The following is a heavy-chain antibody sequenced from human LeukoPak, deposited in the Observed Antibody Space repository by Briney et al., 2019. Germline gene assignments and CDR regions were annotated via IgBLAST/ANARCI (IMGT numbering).Heavy chain of an antibody. V-gene: IGHV4-59*01. CDR3: ARGGYYGSGNDFRFDP. CDR1: GGSISSYY. CDR2: IHYTGST. J-gene: IGHJ5*02. Sequence: SETLSLTCTVSGGSISSYYWSWIRQPPGKGLGCIGYIHYTGSTNYNPSLKSRVTISVDTSKNQFSLKLNSVTAADTAVYYCARGGYYGSGNDFRFDPWGQGTLVTVSS. D-gene: IGHD3-10*01.